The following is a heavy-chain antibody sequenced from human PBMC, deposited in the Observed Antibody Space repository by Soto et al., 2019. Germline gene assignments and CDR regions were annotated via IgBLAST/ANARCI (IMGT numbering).Heavy chain of an antibody. CDR2: INPSGGST. J-gene: IGHJ6*02. D-gene: IGHD3-16*01. V-gene: IGHV1-46*03. CDR1: GYTFTSYY. CDR3: ARVYGWGSYYLAYYYYGMDV. Sequence: ASVKVSCKASGYTFTSYYMHWVRQAPGQGLEWMGIINPSGGSTSYAQKFQGRVTMTRDTSTRTVYMEMSSLRSEDTAVYYCARVYGWGSYYLAYYYYGMDVWGQGTTVTVSS.